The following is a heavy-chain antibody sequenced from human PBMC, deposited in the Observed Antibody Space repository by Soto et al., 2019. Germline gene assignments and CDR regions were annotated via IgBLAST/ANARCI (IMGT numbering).Heavy chain of an antibody. J-gene: IGHJ4*01. V-gene: IGHV4-31*03. CDR2: IYYSGST. D-gene: IGHD5-12*01. Sequence: SETLSLTCTVSGGSISSGGYYWSWIRQHPGKGLEWIGYIYYSGSTYYSPSLKSRVTISVDTSKNQFSLKLSSVTAADTAVYYCARLKCSGYDYWGDVTLVTASP. CDR3: ARLKCSGYDY. CDR1: GGSISSGGYY.